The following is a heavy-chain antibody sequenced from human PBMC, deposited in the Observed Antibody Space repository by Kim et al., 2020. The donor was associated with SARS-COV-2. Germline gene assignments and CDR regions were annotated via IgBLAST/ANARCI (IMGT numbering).Heavy chain of an antibody. CDR1: GGSISSGSYY. Sequence: SETLSLTCTVSGGSISSGSYYWSWIRQPAGKGLEWIGRIYTSGSTNYNPSLKSRVTISVDMSKNQFSLKLSSVTAADTAVYYCAREGVHYDILTGVYYYYGMDVWGQGTTVTVSS. CDR2: IYTSGST. D-gene: IGHD3-9*01. CDR3: AREGVHYDILTGVYYYYGMDV. V-gene: IGHV4-61*02. J-gene: IGHJ6*02.